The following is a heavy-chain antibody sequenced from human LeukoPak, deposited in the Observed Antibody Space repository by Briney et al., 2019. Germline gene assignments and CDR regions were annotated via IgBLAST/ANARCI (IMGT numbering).Heavy chain of an antibody. V-gene: IGHV3-30-3*01. J-gene: IGHJ4*02. CDR3: ARVSSGWQNFDY. CDR2: ISYDGSNK. Sequence: GGSLRLSCAASGFTFSSYAMHWVRQAPGKGLEWVAVISYDGSNKYYADSVKGRFTISRDNSKNTLYLQMNSLRAEDTAVYYCARVSSGWQNFDYWGQGTLVTDSS. CDR1: GFTFSSYA. D-gene: IGHD6-19*01.